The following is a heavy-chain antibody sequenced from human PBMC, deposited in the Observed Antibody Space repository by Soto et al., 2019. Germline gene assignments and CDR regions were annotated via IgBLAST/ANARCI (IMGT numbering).Heavy chain of an antibody. D-gene: IGHD3-16*02. CDR3: ARGGRYHELVSDH. V-gene: IGHV4-31*03. J-gene: IGHJ4*02. CDR1: GGSISSGVYY. Sequence: QVQLQESGPGLVKPSQTLSLTCTVSGGSISSGVYYWNWIRQYPGKGLEWIGYIYYSGSTYYNPALKSRVTIAVDTAKNPCSLKLSSVTAADTAVYYCARGGRYHELVSDHWGQGTLVTVSS. CDR2: IYYSGST.